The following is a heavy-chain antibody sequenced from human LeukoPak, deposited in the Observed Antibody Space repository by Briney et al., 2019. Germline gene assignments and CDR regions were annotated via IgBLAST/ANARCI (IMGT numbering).Heavy chain of an antibody. CDR3: ARGQARLAWFDP. V-gene: IGHV4-4*02. J-gene: IGHJ5*02. CDR2: IYHSGST. D-gene: IGHD6-19*01. CDR1: GGSISSSHW. Sequence: PSETLSLTCAVSGGSISSSHWWSWVRQPPGKGLEWIGEIYHSGSTFYNPSLKSRVTISVDTSKNQFSLRLTSVIAADTAVYYCARGQARLAWFDPWGQGTLVTVSS.